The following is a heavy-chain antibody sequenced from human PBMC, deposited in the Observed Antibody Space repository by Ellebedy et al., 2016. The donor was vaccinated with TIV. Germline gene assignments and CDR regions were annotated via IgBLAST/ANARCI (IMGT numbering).Heavy chain of an antibody. CDR1: GDSVSSNTAS. CDR2: TYYRSTWYH. Sequence: PSETLSLTCAISGDSVSSNTASWTWVRQSPSRGLEWLGRTYYRSTWYHDYAVSVKSRITINPDTSENQFSLQLNSVTPEDTAVYYCARDHFHCSSTSCFFDYWGQGIPVTVSS. J-gene: IGHJ4*02. CDR3: ARDHFHCSSTSCFFDY. D-gene: IGHD2-2*01. V-gene: IGHV6-1*01.